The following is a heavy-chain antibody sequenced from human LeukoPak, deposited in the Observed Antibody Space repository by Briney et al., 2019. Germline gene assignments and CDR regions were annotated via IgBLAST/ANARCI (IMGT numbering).Heavy chain of an antibody. V-gene: IGHV4-31*03. D-gene: IGHD5-18*01. J-gene: IGHJ6*02. CDR3: ARLGTQLWGSKSHYYYGMDV. Sequence: SETLSLTCTVSGGSISSGGYYWSWIRQHPGKGLEWIGYIYYSGSTYYNPSLKSRVTISVDTSKNQFSLKLSSVTAADTAVYYCARLGTQLWGSKSHYYYGMDVWGQGTTVTVSS. CDR2: IYYSGST. CDR1: GGSISSGGYY.